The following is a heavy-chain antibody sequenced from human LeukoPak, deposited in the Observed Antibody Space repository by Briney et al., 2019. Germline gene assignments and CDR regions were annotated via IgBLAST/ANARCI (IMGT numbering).Heavy chain of an antibody. CDR1: GYTFTSYG. V-gene: IGHV1-18*01. CDR3: AREHSSSWYPNWFDP. CDR2: ISAYNGNT. Sequence: ASVKVSCKASGYTFTSYGISWVRQAPGQGLEWMGWISAYNGNTNYAQKLQGRVTMTTDTSTSTAYMELRSLRSDDTAVYYCAREHSSSWYPNWFDPWGQGTLVTVSS. J-gene: IGHJ5*02. D-gene: IGHD6-13*01.